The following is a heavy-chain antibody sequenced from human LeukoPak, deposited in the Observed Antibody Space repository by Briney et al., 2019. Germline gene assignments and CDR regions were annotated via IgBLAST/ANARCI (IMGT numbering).Heavy chain of an antibody. V-gene: IGHV3-23*01. CDR3: FPHGSGST. CDR1: GFTFKNNG. Sequence: PGGSLRLSYTASGFTFKNNGMTWARQPPRKGLEWVSATVASGSTFIADPVRGRFTLSRDSSENTVYLMMNNLRVEDTAVYYCFPHGSGSTWGQGTLVTVSS. D-gene: IGHD3-10*01. CDR2: TVASGST. J-gene: IGHJ5*02.